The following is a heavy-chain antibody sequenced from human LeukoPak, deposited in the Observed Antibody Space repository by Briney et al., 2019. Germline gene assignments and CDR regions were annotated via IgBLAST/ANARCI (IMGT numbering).Heavy chain of an antibody. D-gene: IGHD4-17*01. CDR1: GGTFSSYA. V-gene: IGHV1-69*13. CDR3: ARGAMTTVTTGLRFDP. J-gene: IGHJ5*02. Sequence: GASVKVSCKASGGTFSSYAISWVRQAPGQGLEWMGGIIPIFGTANYAQKFQGRVTITADESTSTAYMELSSLRSEDTAVNYCARGAMTTVTTGLRFDPWGQGTLVTVSS. CDR2: IIPIFGTA.